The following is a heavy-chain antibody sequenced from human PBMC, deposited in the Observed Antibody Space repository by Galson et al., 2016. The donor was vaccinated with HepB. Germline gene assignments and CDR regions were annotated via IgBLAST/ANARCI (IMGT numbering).Heavy chain of an antibody. D-gene: IGHD3-22*01. CDR2: IHLAGRDI. Sequence: SLRLSCAASGFTFSKYALSWVRQAPGKGIEWISAIHLAGRDIYYPDSVRGRFTISRDDSNNMLYLQMNNLRDEDTAVYYCTKHEVRTHDYWGQGTLVTVSS. J-gene: IGHJ4*02. CDR3: TKHEVRTHDY. V-gene: IGHV3-23*01. CDR1: GFTFSKYA.